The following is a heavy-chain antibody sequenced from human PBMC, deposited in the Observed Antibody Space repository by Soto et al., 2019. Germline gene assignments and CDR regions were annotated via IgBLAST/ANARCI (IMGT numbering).Heavy chain of an antibody. CDR2: MNPNSGNT. V-gene: IGHV1-8*01. CDR3: AKGRRDTAMVWLPDGNYYYYGMDV. J-gene: IGHJ6*02. CDR1: GYTFTSYD. D-gene: IGHD5-18*01. Sequence: ASVKVSCKASGYTFTSYDFNWVRQATGQGLEWMGWMNPNSGNTGYAQKFQGRVTMTRNTSISTAYMELSSLRSEDTALYYCAKGRRDTAMVWLPDGNYYYYGMDVWGQGTTVTVSS.